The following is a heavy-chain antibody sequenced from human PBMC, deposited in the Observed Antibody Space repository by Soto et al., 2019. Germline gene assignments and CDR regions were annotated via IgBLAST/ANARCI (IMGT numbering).Heavy chain of an antibody. CDR3: ARHIVVVPAAIPDVNFDY. CDR1: GFTFSSFG. V-gene: IGHV3-33*01. CDR2: IWHDGTFT. J-gene: IGHJ4*02. Sequence: PGGSLRLSCAASGFTFSSFGMHWVRQAPGKGLEWVALIWHDGTFTHYADSVKGRFTISRDNAKNSLYLQMNSLRAEDTAVYYCARHIVVVPAAIPDVNFDYWGQGTLVNVSS. D-gene: IGHD2-2*01.